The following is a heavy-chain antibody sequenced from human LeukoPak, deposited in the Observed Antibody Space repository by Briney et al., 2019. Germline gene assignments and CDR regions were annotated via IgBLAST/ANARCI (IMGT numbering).Heavy chain of an antibody. V-gene: IGHV3-74*01. CDR1: GFTFSSYP. CDR2: INTDGSIT. CDR3: AVLHYYAMDV. Sequence: PGGSLRLSCAASGFTFSSYPMHWVRQAPGKGLVWVSRINTDGSITNHADFVKGRFTITRDNAKNSLYLQMNSLRGEDAALYYCAVLHYYAMDVWGQGTTVTVSS. D-gene: IGHD2-8*01. J-gene: IGHJ6*02.